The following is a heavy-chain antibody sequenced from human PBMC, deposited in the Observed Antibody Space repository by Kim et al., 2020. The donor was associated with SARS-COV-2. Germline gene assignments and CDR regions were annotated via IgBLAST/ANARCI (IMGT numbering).Heavy chain of an antibody. J-gene: IGHJ4*02. D-gene: IGHD3-22*01. CDR3: AKSRTYYYDSSGYYYELNFDY. CDR2: ISGSGGST. CDR1: GFTFSSYA. V-gene: IGHV3-23*01. Sequence: GGSLRLSCAASGFTFSSYAMSWVRQAPGKGLEWVSTISGSGGSTYYADSVKGRFTISRDNSKNTLYLQMNSLRAEDTAVYYCAKSRTYYYDSSGYYYELNFDYWGQGTLVTVSS.